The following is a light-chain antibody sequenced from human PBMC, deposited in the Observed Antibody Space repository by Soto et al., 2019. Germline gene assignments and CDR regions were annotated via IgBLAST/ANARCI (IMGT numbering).Light chain of an antibody. CDR3: QQYGSSPWT. J-gene: IGKJ1*01. CDR2: GAS. CDR1: QGIGDT. Sequence: EVVMRQSPATLSVSPGEGATLSCRASQGIGDTLAWYQHKPGQAPRLLIYGASSRATGIPGRFSGSGSGTDFTLTISRLEPEDFAVYYCQQYGSSPWTFGQGTKVDIK. V-gene: IGKV3-20*01.